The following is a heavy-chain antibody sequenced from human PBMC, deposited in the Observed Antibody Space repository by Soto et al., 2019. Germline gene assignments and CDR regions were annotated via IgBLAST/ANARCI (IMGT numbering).Heavy chain of an antibody. J-gene: IGHJ4*02. CDR2: ISGSGGST. CDR3: AKDGGRYGDYGRGH. CDR1: GFNFSRYA. V-gene: IGHV3-23*01. Sequence: EVQLLESGGGLVQPGGSLRLSCAASGFNFSRYAMSWVRQAPGKGLEWVSAISGSGGSTYYADSVKGRFTISRDNSKNTLYLQMISLRAEDTAVYYCAKDGGRYGDYGRGHWGQGTLVTVSS. D-gene: IGHD4-17*01.